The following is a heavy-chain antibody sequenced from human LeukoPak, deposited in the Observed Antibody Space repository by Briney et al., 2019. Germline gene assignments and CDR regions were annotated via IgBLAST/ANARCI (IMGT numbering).Heavy chain of an antibody. J-gene: IGHJ4*02. V-gene: IGHV3-7*03. CDR1: GFAFSGYA. CDR3: ASDSPGYSSGSYFTY. D-gene: IGHD2-15*01. CDR2: IKQDGSEK. Sequence: GGSLRLSCAASGFAFSGYAMSWVRQAPGQGLEWVANIKQDGSEKYYVDSVKGRFTISRDNAKNSLYLQMNSLRDEDTAVYYCASDSPGYSSGSYFTYWGQGTLVTVSS.